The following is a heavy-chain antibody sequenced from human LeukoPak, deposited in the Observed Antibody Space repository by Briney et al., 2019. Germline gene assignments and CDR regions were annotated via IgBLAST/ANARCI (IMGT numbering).Heavy chain of an antibody. CDR2: IYTSGST. J-gene: IGHJ4*02. Sequence: SETLSLTCTVSGGSISSGSYYWSWIRQPAGKGLEWIGRIYTSGSTNYNPPLKSRVTISVDTSKNQFSLKLSSVTAADTAVYYCARTKDYYGSGSYYQPYPFDYWGQGTLVTVSS. V-gene: IGHV4-61*02. CDR1: GGSISSGSYY. D-gene: IGHD3-10*01. CDR3: ARTKDYYGSGSYYQPYPFDY.